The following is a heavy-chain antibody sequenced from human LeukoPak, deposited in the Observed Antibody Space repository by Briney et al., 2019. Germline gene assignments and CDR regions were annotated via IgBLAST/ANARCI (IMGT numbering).Heavy chain of an antibody. CDR3: AKGRRAPLVGTITKSCIDY. V-gene: IGHV3-30*18. J-gene: IGHJ4*02. CDR2: ISYDGSNK. CDR1: GLTFSSYG. D-gene: IGHD1-7*01. Sequence: GGSLRLSCAASGLTFSSYGMHWVRQAPGKGLEGVAVISYDGSNKYYADPVKGRFTISRDNSKNTLYLQMNSLRPEDTAVYYCAKGRRAPLVGTITKSCIDYWGQGTLVTVSS.